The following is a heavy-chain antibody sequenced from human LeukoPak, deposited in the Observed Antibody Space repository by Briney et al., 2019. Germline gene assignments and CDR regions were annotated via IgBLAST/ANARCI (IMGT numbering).Heavy chain of an antibody. V-gene: IGHV3-7*01. Sequence: GGSLRLSCAASGFTFNNYWMTWFRQAPGKGLEWVANIKQDGTEIFYMDSVRGRFIISRDNAENSLYLQMNSLRVEDTAAYYCARTPDGADYWGQGTLVTVSS. CDR1: GFTFNNYW. D-gene: IGHD3-10*01. CDR2: IKQDGTEI. CDR3: ARTPDGADY. J-gene: IGHJ4*02.